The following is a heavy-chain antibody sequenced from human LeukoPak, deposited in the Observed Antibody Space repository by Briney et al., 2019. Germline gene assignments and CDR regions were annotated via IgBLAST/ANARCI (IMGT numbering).Heavy chain of an antibody. CDR2: IHHSGNS. CDR3: TRGHWGLQS. CDR1: GASVTDYY. V-gene: IGHV4-59*02. J-gene: IGHJ5*02. D-gene: IGHD7-27*01. Sequence: SETLSLTCTVSGASVTDYYWSWIRQSPGKGLEWISYIHHSGNSDYNPSLRSRVTTSLDTSKNQFSLNLVSVTAADTAVYYCTRGHWGLQSWSQGTLVTVSS.